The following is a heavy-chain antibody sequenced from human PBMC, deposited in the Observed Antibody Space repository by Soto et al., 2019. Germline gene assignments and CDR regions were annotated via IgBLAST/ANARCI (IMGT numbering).Heavy chain of an antibody. CDR1: GFTFSDYY. V-gene: IGHV3-11*06. Sequence: GGSLRLSCAASGFTFSDYYMSWIRQAPGKGLEWVSYISSSSSYTNYADSVKGRFTISRDNAKNSLYLQMNSLRAEDTAVYYCASADSSGWYIYWGQGTLVTVSS. J-gene: IGHJ4*02. D-gene: IGHD6-19*01. CDR2: ISSSSSYT. CDR3: ASADSSGWYIY.